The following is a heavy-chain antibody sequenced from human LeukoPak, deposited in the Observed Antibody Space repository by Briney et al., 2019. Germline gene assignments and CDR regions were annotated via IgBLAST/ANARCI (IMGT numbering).Heavy chain of an antibody. J-gene: IGHJ4*02. CDR1: GGSFSGYY. CDR3: ARARPTLDIVVVPAARHFDY. V-gene: IGHV4-34*01. CDR2: INHSGST. Sequence: SETLSLTCAVYGGSFSGYYWSWIRQPPGKGLEWIGEINHSGSTNHNPSLKSRVTISVDTSKNQFSLKLSSVTAADTAVYYCARARPTLDIVVVPAARHFDYWGQGTLVTVSS. D-gene: IGHD2-2*03.